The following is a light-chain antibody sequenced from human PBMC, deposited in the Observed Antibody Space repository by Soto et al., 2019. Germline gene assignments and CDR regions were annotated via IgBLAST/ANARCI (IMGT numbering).Light chain of an antibody. CDR3: SSYAGSNNYV. CDR1: SSDVGVYNS. J-gene: IGLJ1*01. Sequence: QSVLTQPPSASGSPGQSVTISCTGTSSDVGVYNSVSWYQQHPGKAPKLMVYEVIKRPSGVPDRFSGSKSGNTASLTVSGLQAEDEADYYCSSYAGSNNYVFGTGTKVTVL. V-gene: IGLV2-8*01. CDR2: EVI.